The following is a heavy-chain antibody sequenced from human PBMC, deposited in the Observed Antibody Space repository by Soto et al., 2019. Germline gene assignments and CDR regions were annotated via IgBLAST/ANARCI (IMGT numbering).Heavy chain of an antibody. V-gene: IGHV3-48*03. CDR2: ISSGGSTI. CDR1: GFTFSSYE. Sequence: EVQLVESGGGLVQPGGSLRLSCAASGFTFSSYEMNWVRQAPGKGLEWVSYISSGGSTIYYADSVRGRFTISRDNAKXXLYLQMNSLRAEDTAVYYCARDDSGYPSYFHYWGQGTLVTVSS. CDR3: ARDDSGYPSYFHY. J-gene: IGHJ4*02. D-gene: IGHD3-16*02.